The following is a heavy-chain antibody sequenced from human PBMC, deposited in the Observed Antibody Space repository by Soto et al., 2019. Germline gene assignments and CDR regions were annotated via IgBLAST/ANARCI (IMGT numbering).Heavy chain of an antibody. V-gene: IGHV3-23*01. CDR2: ISGSGGSS. D-gene: IGHD6-13*01. Sequence: EVQLLESGGALEHPGGSLRLSCAASGFAFSTYAMTWVRQAPGKGLEWVSVISGSGGSSYYAASVKGRFTNSRDNSKNTLYLQMNGLRAEDTALYYCAKVTKRAAAGRYEYYKYGMDVWGQGTTVTVSS. CDR1: GFAFSTYA. J-gene: IGHJ6*02. CDR3: AKVTKRAAAGRYEYYKYGMDV.